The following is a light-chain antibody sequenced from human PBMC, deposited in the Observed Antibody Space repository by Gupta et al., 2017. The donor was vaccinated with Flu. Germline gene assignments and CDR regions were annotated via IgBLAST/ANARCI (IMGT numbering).Light chain of an antibody. CDR2: ANN. Sequence: QSVLTPPPPVSGAPGQRVTIACTGGSANIGAGYDVQWYQQLAGTAPKLLIYANNDRPSGVPDRFSGSESDISASLAITGLQSGDEADYYCQSYDSSLSAYVFGTGTKVTVL. V-gene: IGLV1-40*01. CDR1: SANIGAGYD. J-gene: IGLJ1*01. CDR3: QSYDSSLSAYV.